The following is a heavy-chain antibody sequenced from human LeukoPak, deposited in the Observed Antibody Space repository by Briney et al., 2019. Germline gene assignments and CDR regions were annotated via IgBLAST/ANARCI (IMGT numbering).Heavy chain of an antibody. V-gene: IGHV1-69*13. CDR3: AFIPPPHPIWFGELFPVDY. Sequence: SVKVSCKASGGTFSSYAISWVRQAPGQGLEWMGGIIPIFGTANYAQKFQGRVTITAAESTSTAYMELSSLRSEDTAVYYCAFIPPPHPIWFGELFPVDYWGQGTLVTVSS. CDR2: IIPIFGTA. CDR1: GGTFSSYA. J-gene: IGHJ4*02. D-gene: IGHD3-10*01.